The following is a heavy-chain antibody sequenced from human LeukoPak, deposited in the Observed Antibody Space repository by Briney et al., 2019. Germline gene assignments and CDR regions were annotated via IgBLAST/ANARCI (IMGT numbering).Heavy chain of an antibody. CDR1: GYTFTGYY. J-gene: IGHJ5*02. Sequence: GASVKVSCKASGYTFTGYYMHWVRQAPGQGLEWMGWINPNSGGTNYAQKFQGRVTMTRDTSISTAYMELSRLRSDDTAVYYCARDNKPTCVWGSSRPTRTNWFDPWGQGTLVTVSS. D-gene: IGHD3-16*01. CDR2: INPNSGGT. CDR3: ARDNKPTCVWGSSRPTRTNWFDP. V-gene: IGHV1-2*02.